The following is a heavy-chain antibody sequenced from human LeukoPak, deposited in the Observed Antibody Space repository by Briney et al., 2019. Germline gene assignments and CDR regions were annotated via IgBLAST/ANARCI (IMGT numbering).Heavy chain of an antibody. J-gene: IGHJ4*02. Sequence: SETLSLTCTVSGVSISSYYWSWIRQPPGKGLEWIGYIYYSGSTNYNPSLKSRVTISVDTSKNQFSLKLSSVTAADTAVYYCARMYDILTGPSFDYWGQGTLVTVSS. D-gene: IGHD3-9*01. CDR1: GVSISSYY. V-gene: IGHV4-59*01. CDR2: IYYSGST. CDR3: ARMYDILTGPSFDY.